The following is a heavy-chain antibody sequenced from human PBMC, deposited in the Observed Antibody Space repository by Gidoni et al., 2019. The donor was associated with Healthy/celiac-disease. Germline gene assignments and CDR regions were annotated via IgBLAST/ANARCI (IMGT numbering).Heavy chain of an antibody. CDR2: IIPILGIA. D-gene: IGHD3-16*02. CDR1: GGTFSSYA. Sequence: QVQLVQSGAEVKKPGSSVKVSCKASGGTFSSYAISWVRQAPGQGLEWMGRIIPILGIANYAQKFQGRVTITADKSTSTAYMELSSLRSEDTAVYYCARTLRLGELSSKGDDYWGQGTLVTVSS. V-gene: IGHV1-69*04. CDR3: ARTLRLGELSSKGDDY. J-gene: IGHJ4*02.